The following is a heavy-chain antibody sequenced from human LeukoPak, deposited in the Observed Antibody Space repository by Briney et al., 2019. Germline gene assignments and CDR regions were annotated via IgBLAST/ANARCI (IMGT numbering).Heavy chain of an antibody. CDR1: GGSISSYY. Sequence: ETLSLTCTVSGGSISSYYWSWIRQPPGKGLEWVSGISGSGDSTYYADPVKGRFTISRDNSKNTPYLQMNSLRAEDTAVYYCAKARSVVVIAAINYWGQGTPVTVSS. V-gene: IGHV3-23*01. CDR2: ISGSGDST. CDR3: AKARSVVVIAAINY. D-gene: IGHD2-15*01. J-gene: IGHJ4*02.